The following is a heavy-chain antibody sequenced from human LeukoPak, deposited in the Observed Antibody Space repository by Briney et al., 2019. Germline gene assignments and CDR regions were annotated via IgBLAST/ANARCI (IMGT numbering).Heavy chain of an antibody. CDR2: IWYDGSNK. J-gene: IGHJ4*02. V-gene: IGHV3-33*01. Sequence: GGSLRLSCAASGFIFSSHGMHWVRQAPGKGLEWVAVIWYDGSNKYYADSVKGRFTISRDNSKNTLYVQMSSLRAEDTAVYYCARSNNGGWGYCDYWGQGSLVTVSS. D-gene: IGHD3-16*01. CDR3: ARSNNGGWGYCDY. CDR1: GFIFSSHG.